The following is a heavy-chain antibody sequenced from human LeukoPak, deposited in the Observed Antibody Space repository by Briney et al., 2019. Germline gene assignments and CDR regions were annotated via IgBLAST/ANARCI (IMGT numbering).Heavy chain of an antibody. CDR1: GLTFSSYG. D-gene: IGHD3-22*01. V-gene: IGHV3-30*18. Sequence: GGSLRLSCAASGLTFSSYGMHWVRQAPGKGLEWVEVISYDGSNKFYADSVKGRFTISRDNSKNTLYLQMNSLRVEDTAVYYCAKASTSSGYYYVRVDNWGQGTLVTVSA. CDR3: AKASTSSGYYYVRVDN. CDR2: ISYDGSNK. J-gene: IGHJ4*02.